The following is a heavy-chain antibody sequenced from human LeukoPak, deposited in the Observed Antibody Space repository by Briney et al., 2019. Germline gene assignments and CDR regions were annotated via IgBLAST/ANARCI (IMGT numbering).Heavy chain of an antibody. CDR2: ISAYNGNT. D-gene: IGHD6-13*01. CDR3: AVTSGSSWHYFDY. Sequence: ASVKVSCKASGYTFTGYYMHWVRQAPGQGLEWMGWISAYNGNTNCAQKLQGRVTMTTDTSTSTAYMELRSRRSDDTAVYYCAVTSGSSWHYFDYWGQGTLVTVSS. V-gene: IGHV1-18*04. CDR1: GYTFTGYY. J-gene: IGHJ4*02.